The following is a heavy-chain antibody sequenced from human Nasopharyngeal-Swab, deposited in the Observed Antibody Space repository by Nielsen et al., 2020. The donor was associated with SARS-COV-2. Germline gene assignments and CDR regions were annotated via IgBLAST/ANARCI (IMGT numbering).Heavy chain of an antibody. J-gene: IGHJ6*02. V-gene: IGHV4-34*01. CDR3: ARAGRVGDAYTGLDV. CDR2: INHNERT. D-gene: IGHD5-24*01. Sequence: SETLSLTCSVSGGSFNGFYWNWIRQARGKGLGWIGEINHNERTNYNPSLKSRIAMLVDTSNNQVSLKVSSVSAGDTAVYYCARAGRVGDAYTGLDVWGQGTTVTVSS. CDR1: GGSFNGFY.